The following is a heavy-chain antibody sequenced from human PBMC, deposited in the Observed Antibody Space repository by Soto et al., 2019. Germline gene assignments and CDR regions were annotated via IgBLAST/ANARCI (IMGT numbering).Heavy chain of an antibody. Sequence: SCKASGYTFTSYYLHWVRQAPGKGLEWVAVISYDGSNKYYADSVKGRFTISRDNSKNTLYLQMNSLRAEDTAVYYCAKVSGYSYGHFDYWGQGTLVTVSS. CDR1: GYTFTSYY. J-gene: IGHJ4*02. V-gene: IGHV3-30*18. CDR3: AKVSGYSYGHFDY. CDR2: ISYDGSNK. D-gene: IGHD5-18*01.